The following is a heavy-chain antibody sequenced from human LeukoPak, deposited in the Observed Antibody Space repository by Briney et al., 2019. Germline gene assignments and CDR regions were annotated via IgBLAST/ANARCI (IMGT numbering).Heavy chain of an antibody. CDR3: AKDKGFCTTTTCYVLSNDAFDI. CDR1: GFSFRNFG. CDR2: IRFDGTNK. V-gene: IGHV3-30*02. Sequence: PGESLRLSCAASGFSFRNFGMHWVRQAPGKGLEWVAFIRFDGTNKYYADSVEGRFTISRDNSKNTLYLQMSSLRAEDTAVYYCAKDKGFCTTTTCYVLSNDAFDIWGQGTMVTVSS. J-gene: IGHJ3*02. D-gene: IGHD2-2*01.